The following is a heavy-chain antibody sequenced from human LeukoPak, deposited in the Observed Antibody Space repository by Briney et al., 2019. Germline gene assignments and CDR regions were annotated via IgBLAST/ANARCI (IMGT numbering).Heavy chain of an antibody. Sequence: GGSLRLSCVASGITFSSYSMNWVRQAPGKGLEWVANINLDGSEKYYVDSVKGRFTISRDNAKNSLYLQMNSLRAEDTAVYYCASSKGFDYWSQGTLVTVSS. CDR2: INLDGSEK. CDR1: GITFSSYS. CDR3: ASSKGFDY. V-gene: IGHV3-7*01. J-gene: IGHJ4*02.